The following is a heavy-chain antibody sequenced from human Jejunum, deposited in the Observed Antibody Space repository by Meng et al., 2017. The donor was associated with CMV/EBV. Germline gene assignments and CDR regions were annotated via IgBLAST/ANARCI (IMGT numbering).Heavy chain of an antibody. CDR2: ISDDGSNK. Sequence: AAAGSAHNNYAIHWVPKPPGKGLEWVTLISDDGSNKFYADSVKGRFTISRDNSKNTVYVQMNSLRVEDTAMYFCARGYNYGPHDYWGQGTLVTVSS. CDR1: GSAHNNYA. D-gene: IGHD5-18*01. V-gene: IGHV3-30-3*01. CDR3: ARGYNYGPHDY. J-gene: IGHJ4*02.